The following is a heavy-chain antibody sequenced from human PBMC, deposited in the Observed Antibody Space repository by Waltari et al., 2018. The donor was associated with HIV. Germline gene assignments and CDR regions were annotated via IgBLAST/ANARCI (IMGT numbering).Heavy chain of an antibody. V-gene: IGHV3-15*01. CDR3: ATAGSTGTTRGY. CDR2: IKSKTDGGTT. J-gene: IGHJ4*02. CDR1: GFTFSNAW. D-gene: IGHD1-1*01. Sequence: EVQLVESGGGLVKPGGSLRLSCAASGFTFSNAWLNWVGQAPGKGLEWVGRIKSKTDGGTTDYAAPVKGRFTISRDDSKNTLYLQLNSLKTEDTAVYYCATAGSTGTTRGYWGQGTLVTVSS.